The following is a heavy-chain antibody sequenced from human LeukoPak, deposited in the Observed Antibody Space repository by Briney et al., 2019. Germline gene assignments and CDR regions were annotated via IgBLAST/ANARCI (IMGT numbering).Heavy chain of an antibody. CDR1: GFTFDDYA. V-gene: IGHV3-43D*04. J-gene: IGHJ6*03. Sequence: GGSLRLSCAASGFTFDDYAMHWVRQAPGKGLEWVSLISWDGGSTYYADSVKGRFTISRDNSKNSLYLQMNSLRAEDTALYYCAKSASGWDHYMDVWGKGTTVTVSS. CDR2: ISWDGGST. D-gene: IGHD6-19*01. CDR3: AKSASGWDHYMDV.